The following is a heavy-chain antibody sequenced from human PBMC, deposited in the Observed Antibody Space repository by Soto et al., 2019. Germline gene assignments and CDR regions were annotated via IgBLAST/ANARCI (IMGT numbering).Heavy chain of an antibody. Sequence: ASVKVSCKASGYTFTSYGISWVRQAPGQGLEWMGWISAYNGNTNYAQKLQGRVTMTTDTSTSTAYMELRSLRSDDTAVYYCARPNCISPSCYAGYYYGRDVWGKGTTVTVPS. CDR2: ISAYNGNT. V-gene: IGHV1-18*01. CDR3: ARPNCISPSCYAGYYYGRDV. CDR1: GYTFTSYG. J-gene: IGHJ6*04. D-gene: IGHD2-2*01.